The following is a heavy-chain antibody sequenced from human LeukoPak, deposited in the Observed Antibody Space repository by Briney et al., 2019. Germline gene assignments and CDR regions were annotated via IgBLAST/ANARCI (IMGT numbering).Heavy chain of an antibody. CDR3: ARDLMWVAAAGITDAFDI. V-gene: IGHV1-18*01. J-gene: IGHJ3*02. D-gene: IGHD6-13*01. Sequence: ASVKVSCKASGYTFTSYGISWVRQAPGQGREWMGWISAYNGNTNYARKLQGRVTMTTDTSTSTAYMELRSLRSDDTAVYYCARDLMWVAAAGITDAFDIWGQGTMVTVSS. CDR2: ISAYNGNT. CDR1: GYTFTSYG.